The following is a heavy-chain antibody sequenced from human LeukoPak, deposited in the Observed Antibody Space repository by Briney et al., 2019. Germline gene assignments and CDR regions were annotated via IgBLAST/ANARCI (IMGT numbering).Heavy chain of an antibody. D-gene: IGHD2-2*01. J-gene: IGHJ3*02. CDR3: ARDSPPPPAAIAFDI. V-gene: IGHV4-4*07. CDR2: IYTSGST. CDR1: SASISTNYY. Sequence: SETLSLICTVSSASISTNYYWSWIRQPAGKGLEWIGRIYTSGSTNYNPSLKSRVTMSVDTSKNQFSLKLSSVTAADTAVYYCARDSPPPPAAIAFDIWGQGTMVTVSS.